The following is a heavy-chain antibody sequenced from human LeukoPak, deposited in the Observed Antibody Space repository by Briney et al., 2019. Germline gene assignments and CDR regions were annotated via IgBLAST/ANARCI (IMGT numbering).Heavy chain of an antibody. CDR2: INPGGDNT. J-gene: IGHJ3*02. Sequence: ASVKVSCKASGYTFTNYYIHWVRQAPGQGLEWMGLINPGGDNTDYAQNFQGRVTMTRDTSTSTVYMGLSSLRSEDTAVYYCASEYKYDSSGANAFDIWGQGTMVTVSS. D-gene: IGHD3-22*01. V-gene: IGHV1-46*01. CDR1: GYTFTNYY. CDR3: ASEYKYDSSGANAFDI.